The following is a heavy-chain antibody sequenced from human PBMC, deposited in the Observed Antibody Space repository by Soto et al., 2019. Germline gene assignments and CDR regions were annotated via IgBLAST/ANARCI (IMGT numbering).Heavy chain of an antibody. CDR1: GGSFSGYY. CDR3: ASWGSSGWYSRNFDY. D-gene: IGHD6-19*01. J-gene: IGHJ4*02. Sequence: QVQLQQWGAGLLKPSETLSLTCAVYGGSFSGYYWSWIRQPPGKGLEWIGEINHSGSTNYNPSLKSRVTISVDTSKNQFSLKLSSVTAADTAVYYCASWGSSGWYSRNFDYWGQGTLVTVSS. CDR2: INHSGST. V-gene: IGHV4-34*01.